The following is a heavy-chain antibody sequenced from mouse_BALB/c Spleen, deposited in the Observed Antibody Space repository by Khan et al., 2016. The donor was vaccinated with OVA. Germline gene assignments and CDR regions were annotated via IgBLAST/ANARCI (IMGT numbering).Heavy chain of an antibody. CDR2: ISDGGSYT. CDR1: GCTFSDYY. J-gene: IGHJ3*01. D-gene: IGHD1-1*02. V-gene: IGHV5-4*02. Sequence: EVELVESGGGLVKPGGSLKLSCAASGCTFSDYYMYWVRQTPEKRLEWVATISDGGSYTYYPDSVKGRFTISRDNAKNNLYLQMSSLKSEDTAMYDCARAGYGGFAYWGQGTLVTVSA. CDR3: ARAGYGGFAY.